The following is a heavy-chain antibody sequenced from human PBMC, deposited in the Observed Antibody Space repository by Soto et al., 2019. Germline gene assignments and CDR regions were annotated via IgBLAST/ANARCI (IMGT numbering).Heavy chain of an antibody. V-gene: IGHV4-39*01. CDR1: GGSISSSSYY. D-gene: IGHD1-26*01. CDR3: ARPVRRWELLLPSAFDI. Sequence: QLQLQESGPGLVKPSETLSLTCTVSGGSISSSSYYWGWIRQPPGKGLEWIGSIYYSGSTYYNPSLKSRVTIPVDTSKNQFSMKLSAVPAADTAVYYCARPVRRWELLLPSAFDIWGQETMVTVSS. J-gene: IGHJ3*02. CDR2: IYYSGST.